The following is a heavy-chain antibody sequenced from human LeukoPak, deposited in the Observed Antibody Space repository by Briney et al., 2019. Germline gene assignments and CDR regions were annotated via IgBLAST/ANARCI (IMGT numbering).Heavy chain of an antibody. D-gene: IGHD4-17*01. CDR2: ISTNGGRT. J-gene: IGHJ3*02. CDR1: GVTFTTDA. CDR3: AKGRNGDHVAEAADI. V-gene: IGHV3-23*01. Sequence: PGGSLRLSCAVSGVTFTTDAVNWVCQAQGKGLEWVSAISTNGGRTYYADSVKGRFTISRDNSKNTLYLQMNGPRNEDTAVYYCAKGRNGDHVAEAADIWGQGTMVTVSS.